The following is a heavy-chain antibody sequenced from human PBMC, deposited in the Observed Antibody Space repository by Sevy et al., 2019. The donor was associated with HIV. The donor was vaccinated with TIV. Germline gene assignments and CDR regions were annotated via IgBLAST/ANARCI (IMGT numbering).Heavy chain of an antibody. CDR1: GFTFSSHS. V-gene: IGHV3-21*01. J-gene: IGHJ4*02. CDR3: ASYGSGSYYNVDDY. CDR2: ISSSSSYI. Sequence: GGSLRLSCAASGFTFSSHSMNWVRQAPGKGLEWVSSISSSSSYIYYADSVKGRFTISRDNAKNSLYLQMNSLRAEDTAVYYCASYGSGSYYNVDDYWGQGTLVTVSS. D-gene: IGHD3-10*01.